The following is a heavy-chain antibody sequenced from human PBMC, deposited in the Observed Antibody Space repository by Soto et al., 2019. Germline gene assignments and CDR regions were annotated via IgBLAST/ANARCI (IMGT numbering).Heavy chain of an antibody. D-gene: IGHD4-17*01. CDR1: GFTFSSYA. J-gene: IGHJ4*02. V-gene: IGHV3-30-3*01. Sequence: QVQLVESGGGVVQPGRSLRLSCAASGFTFSSYAMHWVRQAPGKGLEWVAVISYDGSNKYYADSVKGRFTISRANSNNSLYLQMNSLRAEDTAVYYCARVATVVYPDYWGQGTLVTVSS. CDR2: ISYDGSNK. CDR3: ARVATVVYPDY.